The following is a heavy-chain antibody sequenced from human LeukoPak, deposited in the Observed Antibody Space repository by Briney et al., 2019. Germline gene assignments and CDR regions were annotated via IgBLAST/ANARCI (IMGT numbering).Heavy chain of an antibody. D-gene: IGHD5-24*01. CDR1: GDSVSSNIPA. Sequence: SQTLSLTCAISGDSVSSNIPAWNWIRQSPSRGLEWLGRTYYRSKWYTEYALSVKSRITISPDTSKNHFSQQLNSVTPEDTAVYYCARVRDDYNYYFDYWGQGTLVTVSS. J-gene: IGHJ4*02. V-gene: IGHV6-1*01. CDR2: TYYRSKWYT. CDR3: ARVRDDYNYYFDY.